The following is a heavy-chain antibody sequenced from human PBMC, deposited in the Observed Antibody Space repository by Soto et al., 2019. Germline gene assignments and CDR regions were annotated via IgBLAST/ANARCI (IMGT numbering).Heavy chain of an antibody. V-gene: IGHV1-3*01. Sequence: QVRLVQSGAEVKRPGASVKVSCRASGYTFVDYALHWVRQAPGQGLEWVGWMNPKTGNIKSSHKFEDRVSITRGTATSTAYMEMSGLRSEDTGVYFCTREAVVAENWFHPLGQGTLVTVSS. D-gene: IGHD3-22*01. CDR2: MNPKTGNI. CDR1: GYTFVDYA. CDR3: TREAVVAENWFHP. J-gene: IGHJ5*02.